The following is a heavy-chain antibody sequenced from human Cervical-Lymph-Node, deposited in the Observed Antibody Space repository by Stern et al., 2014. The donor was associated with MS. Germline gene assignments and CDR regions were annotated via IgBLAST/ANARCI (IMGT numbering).Heavy chain of an antibody. V-gene: IGHV1-69*06. J-gene: IGHJ5*02. CDR2: IIRPVGTA. CDR3: ARGAGDNWFDP. D-gene: IGHD3-10*01. Sequence: VQLVESGAVVKKPGSSVRVSCKASGDISWLRQASGQGLEWMGGIIRPVGTAHYTQRFQGRLTITADRSTNTTYMELTSLRSDDTAIYYCARGAGDNWFDPWGQGTLVSVSS. CDR1: GD.